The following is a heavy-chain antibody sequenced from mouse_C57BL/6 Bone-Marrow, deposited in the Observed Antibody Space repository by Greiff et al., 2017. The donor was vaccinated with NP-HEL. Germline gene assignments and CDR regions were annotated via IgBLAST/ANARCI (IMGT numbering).Heavy chain of an antibody. J-gene: IGHJ3*01. V-gene: IGHV1-69*01. CDR1: GYTFTSYW. D-gene: IGHD2-5*01. CDR3: ARHSNYAWCAY. Sequence: QVQLQQPGAELVMPGASVKLSCKASGYTFTSYWMHWVKQRPGQGLEWIGEIDPSDSYTNYNQKFKGKSTLTVDKSSSTAYMQLSSLTSEDSAVYYWARHSNYAWCAYWGQGTLVTVSA. CDR2: IDPSDSYT.